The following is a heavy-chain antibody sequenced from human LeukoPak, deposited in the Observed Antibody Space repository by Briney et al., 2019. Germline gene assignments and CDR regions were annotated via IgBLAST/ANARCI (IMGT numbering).Heavy chain of an antibody. D-gene: IGHD1-1*01. CDR2: IKQDGSEK. V-gene: IGHV3-7*03. J-gene: IGHJ4*02. CDR1: GFTFSSYS. Sequence: GGSLRLSCAASGFTFSSYSMTWVRQAPGKGLEWVANIKQDGSEKYYVDSVKGRFTISRDNAKNSLYLQMNSLRAEDTAVYYCARGVPTGIDYFDYWGQGTLVTVSS. CDR3: ARGVPTGIDYFDY.